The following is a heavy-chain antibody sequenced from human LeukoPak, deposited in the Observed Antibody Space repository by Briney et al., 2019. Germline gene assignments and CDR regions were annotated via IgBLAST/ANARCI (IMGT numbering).Heavy chain of an antibody. CDR2: IYHSGST. CDR1: GYSISSGYY. J-gene: IGHJ1*01. Sequence: SETLSLTCTVSGYSISSGYYWGWIRQPPGKGLEWIGSIYHSGSTYYNPSLKSRVTISVDTSKNQFSLKLSSVTAADTAVYYCARRVRSTEYFQHWGQGTLVTVSP. V-gene: IGHV4-38-2*02. D-gene: IGHD1-1*01. CDR3: ARRVRSTEYFQH.